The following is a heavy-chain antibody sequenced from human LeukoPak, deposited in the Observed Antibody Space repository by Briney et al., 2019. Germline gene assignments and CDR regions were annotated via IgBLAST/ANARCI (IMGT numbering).Heavy chain of an antibody. CDR2: IKQDGSEK. J-gene: IGHJ4*02. Sequence: GGSLRLSCAASGFTFSSYWMSWVRQAPGKGLEWVANIKQDGSEKYYVDSVKGRFTISRDNAKNSLYLQMNSLRAEDTAVYYCARERSDYVWGSYRTKTQYYFDYWGQGTLVTVSS. D-gene: IGHD3-16*02. CDR3: ARERSDYVWGSYRTKTQYYFDY. CDR1: GFTFSSYW. V-gene: IGHV3-7*01.